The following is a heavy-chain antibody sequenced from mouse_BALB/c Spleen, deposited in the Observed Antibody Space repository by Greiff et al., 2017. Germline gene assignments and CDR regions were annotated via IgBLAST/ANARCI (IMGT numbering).Heavy chain of an antibody. Sequence: QVQLQQPGAELVKPGASVKLSCKASGYTFTSYWMHWVKQRPGQGLEWIGEINPSNGRTNYNEKFKSKATLTVDKSSSTAYMQLSSLTSEDSVVYYCARKTFDYWGQGTTLTVSS. CDR2: INPSNGRT. V-gene: IGHV1S81*02. CDR1: GYTFTSYW. CDR3: ARKTFDY. J-gene: IGHJ2*01.